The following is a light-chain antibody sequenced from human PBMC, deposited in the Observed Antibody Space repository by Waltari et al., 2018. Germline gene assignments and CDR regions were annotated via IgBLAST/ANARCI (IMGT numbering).Light chain of an antibody. Sequence: EIVLTQSPGTLSLSPADGATLSCRASQSVINNYSAWYQQKPGQAPRLLIDDASRRATGIPDRFSGSGSGTDFTLTISRLEPEDFAVYYCQQCSSSPLTFGGGTRLEIK. CDR2: DAS. J-gene: IGKJ4*01. CDR1: QSVINNY. CDR3: QQCSSSPLT. V-gene: IGKV3-20*01.